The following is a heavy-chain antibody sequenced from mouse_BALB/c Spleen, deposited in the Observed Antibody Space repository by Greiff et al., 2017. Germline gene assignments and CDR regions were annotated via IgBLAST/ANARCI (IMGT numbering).Heavy chain of an antibody. CDR1: GFTFSSYT. Sequence: EVKLMESGGGLVQPGGSLKLSCAASGFTFSSYTMSWVRQTPEKRLEWVAYISNGGGSTYYPDTVKGRFTISRDNAKNTLYLQMSSLKSEDTAMYYCARHAGYGEAWFAYWGQGTLVTVSA. CDR2: ISNGGGST. J-gene: IGHJ3*01. D-gene: IGHD2-2*01. V-gene: IGHV5-12-2*01. CDR3: ARHAGYGEAWFAY.